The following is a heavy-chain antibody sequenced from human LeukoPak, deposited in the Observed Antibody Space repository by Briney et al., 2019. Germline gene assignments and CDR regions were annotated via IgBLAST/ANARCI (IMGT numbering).Heavy chain of an antibody. V-gene: IGHV4-59*01. Sequence: ASETLSLTCTVSGGSISNYYWSWIRQPPGKGLEWIGYVYHSGSTDYNPSLKSRVTISVDTSKNQFSLKLRSVTAADTAVYYCARDQWSSSWYGAFDAWGQGTKVTVSS. J-gene: IGHJ3*01. CDR2: VYHSGST. CDR3: ARDQWSSSWYGAFDA. CDR1: GGSISNYY. D-gene: IGHD6-13*01.